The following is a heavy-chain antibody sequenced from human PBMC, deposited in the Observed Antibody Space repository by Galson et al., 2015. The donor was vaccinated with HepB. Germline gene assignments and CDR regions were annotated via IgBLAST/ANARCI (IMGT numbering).Heavy chain of an antibody. CDR2: IKSKTDGGTT. CDR1: GFTFSNAW. J-gene: IGHJ6*02. CDR3: TTDYCSGGSCYRPYYYYGMDV. Sequence: SLRLSCAASGFTFSNAWTSWVRQAPGKGLEWVGRIKSKTDGGTTDYAAPVKGRFTISRDDSKNTLYLQMNSLRTEDTAVYYCTTDYCSGGSCYRPYYYYGMDVWGQGTTVTVSS. D-gene: IGHD2-15*01. V-gene: IGHV3-15*01.